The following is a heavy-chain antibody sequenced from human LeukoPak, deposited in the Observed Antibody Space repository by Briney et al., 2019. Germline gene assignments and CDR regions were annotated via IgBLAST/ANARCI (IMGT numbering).Heavy chain of an antibody. CDR1: GGSISSYY. Sequence: KTSETLSLTCTVSGGSISSYYWSWIRQPPGKGLEWIGYIYYSGSTNYNPSLKSRVTISVDTSKKEFSLKLSSVTAADTAVYYCARASDDILTGGSDYWGQGTLVTVSS. V-gene: IGHV4-59*01. D-gene: IGHD3-9*01. CDR2: IYYSGST. CDR3: ARASDDILTGGSDY. J-gene: IGHJ4*02.